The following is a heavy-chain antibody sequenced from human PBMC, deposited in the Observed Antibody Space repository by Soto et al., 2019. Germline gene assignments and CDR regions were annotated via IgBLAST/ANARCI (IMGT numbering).Heavy chain of an antibody. CDR1: GGTFSSYA. CDR3: AREWLYSSSWYAFDY. Sequence: QVQLVQSGAEVKKPGSSVKVSCKASGGTFSSYAISWVRQAPGQGLEWMGGIIPIFGTANYAQKFQGRVTITGDESTSTAYMELSSLRCEVTAVYYCAREWLYSSSWYAFDYWGQGTLVTVSS. J-gene: IGHJ4*02. CDR2: IIPIFGTA. V-gene: IGHV1-69*01. D-gene: IGHD6-13*01.